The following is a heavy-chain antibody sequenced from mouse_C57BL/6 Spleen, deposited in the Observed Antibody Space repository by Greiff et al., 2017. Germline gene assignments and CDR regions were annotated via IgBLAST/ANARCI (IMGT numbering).Heavy chain of an antibody. CDR3: ARRSYSNDFDY. D-gene: IGHD2-5*01. J-gene: IGHJ2*01. CDR2: INPGSGGT. V-gene: IGHV1-54*01. CDR1: GYAFTNYL. Sequence: VMLVESGAELVRPGTSVKVSCKASGYAFTNYLIAWVKQRPGQGLEWIGVINPGSGGTNYNEKFKGKATLTADKSSSTAYMQLSSLTSEDSAVYFCARRSYSNDFDYWGQGTTLTVST.